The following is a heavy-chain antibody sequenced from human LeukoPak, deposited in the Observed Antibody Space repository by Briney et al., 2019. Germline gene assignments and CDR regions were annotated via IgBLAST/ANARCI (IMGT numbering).Heavy chain of an antibody. CDR3: AITLYSSGWYARAFDI. CDR1: GGSISSGSYY. Sequence: SETLSLTCTVSGGSISSGSYYWSWIRQPAGKGLEWIGRIYTSGSTNYNPSLKSRVTISVDTSKNQFSLKLSSVTAADTAVYYRAITLYSSGWYARAFDIWGQGTMVTVSS. V-gene: IGHV4-61*02. D-gene: IGHD6-19*01. J-gene: IGHJ3*02. CDR2: IYTSGST.